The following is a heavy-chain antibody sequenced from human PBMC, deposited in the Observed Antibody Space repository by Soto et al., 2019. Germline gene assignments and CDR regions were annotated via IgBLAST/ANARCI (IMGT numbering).Heavy chain of an antibody. J-gene: IGHJ5*01. V-gene: IGHV4-39*01. CDR1: GGSISRSGFY. D-gene: IGHD1-1*01. CDR2: IYYDGST. Sequence: QVQLQESGPGLVKPSETLSLTCSVSGGSISRSGFYWGWMRQPPGKGLEWIGSIYYDGSTYYNPSLRSRVTRSLDTSENQFTLKLNSVTAADTAVDYCTRLPPKNNWNDALGDSWGQGALVTVSS. CDR3: TRLPPKNNWNDALGDS.